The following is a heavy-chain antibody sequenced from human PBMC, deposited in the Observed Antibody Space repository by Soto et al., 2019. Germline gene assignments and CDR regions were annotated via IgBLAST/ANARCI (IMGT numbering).Heavy chain of an antibody. J-gene: IGHJ6*02. D-gene: IGHD2-21*02. CDR3: AKDIVVVTASPYYYYYGMDV. Sequence: QVQLVESGGGVVQPGRSLRLSCAASGFTFSSYGMHWVRQAPGKGLEWVAVISYDGSNKYYADSVKGRFTISRDNSKNTLYLQMSSLRAEDTAVYYCAKDIVVVTASPYYYYYGMDVWGQGTTVTVSS. CDR2: ISYDGSNK. CDR1: GFTFSSYG. V-gene: IGHV3-30*18.